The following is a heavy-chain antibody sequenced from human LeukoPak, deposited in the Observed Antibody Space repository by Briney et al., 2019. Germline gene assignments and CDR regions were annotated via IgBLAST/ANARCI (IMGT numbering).Heavy chain of an antibody. CDR1: GGSFSGYY. CDR2: INHSGST. D-gene: IGHD3-16*01. CDR3: ARDANGGTNWFDP. Sequence: PSETLSLTCAVYGGSFSGYYWSWIRQPPGKGLEWIGEINHSGSTNYNPSLKSRVTISVDTSKNQFSLKLSSVTAADTAVYYCARDANGGTNWFDPWGQGTLVTVSS. V-gene: IGHV4-34*01. J-gene: IGHJ5*02.